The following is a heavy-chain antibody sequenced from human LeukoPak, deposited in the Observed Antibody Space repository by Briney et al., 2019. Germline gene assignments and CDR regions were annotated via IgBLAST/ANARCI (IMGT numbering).Heavy chain of an antibody. CDR3: ARVPDMMVRGVTFDY. Sequence: SETLSLTCAVSGGSISSSNWWSWVRQPPGKGLEWIGEIYHSGSTNYNPSLKSRVTISVDKSKNQFSLKLSSVTAADTAVYYCARVPDMMVRGVTFDYWGQGTLVTVSS. V-gene: IGHV4-4*02. D-gene: IGHD3-10*01. CDR2: IYHSGST. J-gene: IGHJ4*02. CDR1: GGSISSSNW.